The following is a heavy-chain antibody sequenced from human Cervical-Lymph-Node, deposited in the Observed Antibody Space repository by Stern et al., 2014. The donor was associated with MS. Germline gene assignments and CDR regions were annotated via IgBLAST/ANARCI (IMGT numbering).Heavy chain of an antibody. CDR2: IIPPFDTP. V-gene: IGHV1-69*01. CDR3: ARAYTYYSNSAGY. Sequence: VQLVQSGAEVKKPGSSVKVSCKASGGTFSSYEITWVRQAPGPGLEWMGGIIPPFDTPTYAQKFQDRITIAADESTNTAYLELSGLKSDDTAIYFCARAYTYYSNSAGYWGQGTLVSVSS. D-gene: IGHD3-10*01. CDR1: GGTFSSYE. J-gene: IGHJ4*02.